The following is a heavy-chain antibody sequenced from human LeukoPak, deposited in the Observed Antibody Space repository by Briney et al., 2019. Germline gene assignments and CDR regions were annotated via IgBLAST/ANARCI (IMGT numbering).Heavy chain of an antibody. V-gene: IGHV1-69*06. CDR1: GGTFSSYA. Sequence: SVKVSCKASGGTFSSYAISWVRQAPGQGLEWMGGIIPIFGTANYAQKFQGRVTITADKSTSTAYMELNSLTSDDTAVYYCARDLPKTGYVGAFDIWGQGTMVTVSS. D-gene: IGHD5-12*01. CDR3: ARDLPKTGYVGAFDI. CDR2: IIPIFGTA. J-gene: IGHJ3*02.